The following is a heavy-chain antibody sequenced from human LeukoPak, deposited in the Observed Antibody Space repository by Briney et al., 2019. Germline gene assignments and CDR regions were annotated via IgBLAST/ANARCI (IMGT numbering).Heavy chain of an antibody. V-gene: IGHV1-2*02. CDR2: INPNSGDT. D-gene: IGHD3-16*01. CDR1: GYTFTGYY. CDR3: ATQRGSYLWGTDFDY. Sequence: ASVKVSCKASGYTFTGYYMHWVRQAPGQGLEWMGWINPNSGDTKYAQKFQGRVTMTRDTSISTAYMELSRRRSDDTAVYYCATQRGSYLWGTDFDYWGQGTLVTVSS. J-gene: IGHJ4*02.